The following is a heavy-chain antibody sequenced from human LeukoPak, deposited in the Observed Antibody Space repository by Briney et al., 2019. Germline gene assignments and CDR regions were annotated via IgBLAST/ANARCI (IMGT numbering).Heavy chain of an antibody. D-gene: IGHD5-24*01. Sequence: GGSLRLSCAASGFMFSSNWMTWVRLAPGKGLEWVANIKEDGTETYYVDSVKGRFTISRDNAKNSLYLQMNSLRVEDTAVYYCAKEGRSLQTYWGQGTLVTVSS. CDR2: IKEDGTET. CDR3: AKEGRSLQTY. J-gene: IGHJ4*02. CDR1: GFMFSSNW. V-gene: IGHV3-7*03.